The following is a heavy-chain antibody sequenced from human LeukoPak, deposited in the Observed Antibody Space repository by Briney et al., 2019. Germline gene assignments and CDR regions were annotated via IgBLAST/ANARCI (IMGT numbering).Heavy chain of an antibody. V-gene: IGHV1-18*01. CDR1: GYTFTSYG. Sequence: GASVKVSCKASGYTFTSYGISWVRRAPGQGLEWMGWISAYNGNTNYAQKLQGRVTMTTDTSTSTAYMELRSLRSDDTAVYYCARQSTMVRGVIFFDYWGQGTLVTVSS. D-gene: IGHD3-10*01. CDR2: ISAYNGNT. CDR3: ARQSTMVRGVIFFDY. J-gene: IGHJ4*02.